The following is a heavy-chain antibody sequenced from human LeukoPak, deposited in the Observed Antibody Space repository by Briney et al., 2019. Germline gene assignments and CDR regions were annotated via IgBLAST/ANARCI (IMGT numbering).Heavy chain of an antibody. CDR3: AKRGASWSFDS. CDR2: ISGSGDST. Sequence: GGSLRLSCAASGFTFDDYGMSWVRQAPGKGLEWVSSISGSGDSTYYADSVKGRFTISRDNSKNTLYLQMNSLRAEDTAVYYCAKRGASWSFDSWGQGTLVTVSS. V-gene: IGHV3-23*01. CDR1: GFTFDDYG. D-gene: IGHD6-13*01. J-gene: IGHJ4*02.